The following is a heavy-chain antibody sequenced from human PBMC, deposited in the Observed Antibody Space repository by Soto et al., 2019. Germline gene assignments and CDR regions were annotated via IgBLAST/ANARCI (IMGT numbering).Heavy chain of an antibody. J-gene: IGHJ4*02. CDR1: GGSISSYY. V-gene: IGHV4-59*08. D-gene: IGHD4-17*01. Sequence: LVTLSLTCTVSGGSISSYYCSWIRQPPGKGLEWIGYIYYSGSTNYNPSLKSRVTISVDTSNNQFSLKLSSVTAADTAVYYCARRYGSRFDYWGQGTLVTSPQ. CDR2: IYYSGST. CDR3: ARRYGSRFDY.